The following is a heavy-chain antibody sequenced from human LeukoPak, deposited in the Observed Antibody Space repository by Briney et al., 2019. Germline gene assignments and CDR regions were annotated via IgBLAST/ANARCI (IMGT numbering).Heavy chain of an antibody. Sequence: GGSLRLSCAASGFTLSSYEMTWVRQAPGKGLEWVSYIISSGSTIYYADSVKGRFTISRDNAKNSLYLQMNSLRAEDTAVYYCARSGYCSSTSCYEGNFDYWGQGTLVTVSS. J-gene: IGHJ4*02. CDR3: ARSGYCSSTSCYEGNFDY. CDR1: GFTLSSYE. CDR2: IISSGSTI. V-gene: IGHV3-48*03. D-gene: IGHD2-2*01.